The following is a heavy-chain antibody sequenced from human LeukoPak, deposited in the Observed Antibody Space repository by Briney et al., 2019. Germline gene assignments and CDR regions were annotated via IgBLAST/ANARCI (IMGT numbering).Heavy chain of an antibody. J-gene: IGHJ4*02. V-gene: IGHV4-4*02. Sequence: SETLSLTSAVSGGSISSSSSICWTWVRQPPGEGLEWIGEIYHNGATSYNPSLKSRVTLLLDKSKNQFSLRLNSVTAADTAVYYCARNGGNSDYDYWGQGTLVTVS. CDR3: ARNGGNSDYDY. CDR1: GGSISSSSSIC. D-gene: IGHD4-23*01. CDR2: IYHNGAT.